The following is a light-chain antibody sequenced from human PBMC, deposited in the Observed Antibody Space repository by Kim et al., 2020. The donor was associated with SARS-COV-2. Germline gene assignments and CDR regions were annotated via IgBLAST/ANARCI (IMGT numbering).Light chain of an antibody. CDR3: QSGDSSATYWV. Sequence: SYELTQPPSVSVSPGQTAWITCSGDGLPKQYAYWYQHKPGQAPELVIYKDSERPSGIPERFSGSSSGTTVTLTISGVQAEDEADYYCQSGDSSATYWVFGGGTQLTVL. CDR1: GLPKQY. CDR2: KDS. V-gene: IGLV3-25*03. J-gene: IGLJ3*02.